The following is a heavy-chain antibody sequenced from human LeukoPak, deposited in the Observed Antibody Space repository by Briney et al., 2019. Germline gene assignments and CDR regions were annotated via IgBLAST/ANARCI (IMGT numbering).Heavy chain of an antibody. V-gene: IGHV5-51*01. D-gene: IGHD4-17*01. Sequence: GASLKISCKGSGYSFTSYWIGWVRQMPGKGLEWMGIIYPGDSDTRYSPSFQGQVTISADKSISAAYLQWSSLKASDTAMYYCARDLDTTVTMKGMDVWGKGTTVTVSS. CDR3: ARDLDTTVTMKGMDV. CDR1: GYSFTSYW. J-gene: IGHJ6*04. CDR2: IYPGDSDT.